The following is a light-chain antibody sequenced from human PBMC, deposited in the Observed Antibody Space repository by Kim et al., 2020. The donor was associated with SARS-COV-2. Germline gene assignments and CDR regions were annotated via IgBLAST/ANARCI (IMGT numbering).Light chain of an antibody. CDR2: GAS. Sequence: GDRVTITCRASQDISNSLAWFQHKPGRAPKLMIYGASALHSEVPSRFSGSRSGTDFTLTISSLQPEDVATFYCLRYNSAPWTFGQGTKLEI. CDR1: QDISNS. J-gene: IGKJ1*01. V-gene: IGKV1-27*01. CDR3: LRYNSAPWT.